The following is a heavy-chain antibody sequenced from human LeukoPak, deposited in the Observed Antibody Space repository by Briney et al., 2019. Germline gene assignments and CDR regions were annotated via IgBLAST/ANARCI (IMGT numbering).Heavy chain of an antibody. J-gene: IGHJ3*02. V-gene: IGHV3-23*01. CDR1: GFAFSNYA. CDR3: AKLKGPYGDPNDAFDI. D-gene: IGHD4-17*01. Sequence: GGSLRLSCAASGFAFSNYAMSWVRQAPGKGLEWVSTISGSGGSIYYADSVKGRFTVSRDNSKNTLYLQMNTLRAEDTAVYYCAKLKGPYGDPNDAFDIWGQGTMVTVSS. CDR2: ISGSGGSI.